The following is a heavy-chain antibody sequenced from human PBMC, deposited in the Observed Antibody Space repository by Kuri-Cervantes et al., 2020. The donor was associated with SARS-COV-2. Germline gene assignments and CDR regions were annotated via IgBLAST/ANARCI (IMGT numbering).Heavy chain of an antibody. CDR2: IYYSGST. D-gene: IGHD3-10*01. Sequence: SETLSLTCTVSGGSISSYYWSWIRQPPGKGLEWIGYIYYSGSTNSNPSLKSRVTISVDTSKNQFSLKLSSVPAADTAVYYCAGRYYGSGSWSGWGQGTLVTVAS. J-gene: IGHJ4*02. CDR3: AGRYYGSGSWSG. V-gene: IGHV4-59*12. CDR1: GGSISSYY.